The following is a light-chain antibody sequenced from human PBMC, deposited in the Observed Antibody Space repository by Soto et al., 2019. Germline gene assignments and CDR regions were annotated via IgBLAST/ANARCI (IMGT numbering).Light chain of an antibody. J-gene: IGLJ1*01. CDR1: RSNIGSNT. V-gene: IGLV1-44*01. CDR3: AAWDDSLNGFYV. Sequence: QSALTQPPSASGTPGQRVTISCSGSRSNIGSNTVNWYQQLPGSAPKLLIYSNNQRPSGVPDRFSGSKSGTSASLAISGLQSEDEDDYYCAAWDDSLNGFYVFGTGTKVTV. CDR2: SNN.